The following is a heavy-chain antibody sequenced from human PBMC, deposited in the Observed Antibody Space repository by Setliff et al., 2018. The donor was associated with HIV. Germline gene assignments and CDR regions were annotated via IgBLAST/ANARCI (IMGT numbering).Heavy chain of an antibody. Sequence: SETLSLTCTVSGGSISSQYWSWIRQTPGKGLESIGYVYNSGGTNYNPSLKSRVTMLVDTSENHFTLKLTSVTAADTATYFCTRRINFGSGYYTDHAFDLWGQGTLVTVSS. D-gene: IGHD3-3*01. V-gene: IGHV4-59*11. CDR3: TRRINFGSGYYTDHAFDL. J-gene: IGHJ3*01. CDR1: GGSISSQY. CDR2: VYNSGGT.